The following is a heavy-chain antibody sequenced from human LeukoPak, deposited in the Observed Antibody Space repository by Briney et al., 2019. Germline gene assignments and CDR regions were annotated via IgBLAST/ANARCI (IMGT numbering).Heavy chain of an antibody. V-gene: IGHV3-21*01. CDR3: ARGYCSSTSCPNGMDV. CDR2: ISSSSSYI. D-gene: IGHD2-2*01. Sequence: GGSLRLSCAASGFTFSSYSMNWVRQAPGKGLEWVSPISSSSSYIYYADSVKGRFTISRDNAKNSLCLQMNSLRAEDTAVYYCARGYCSSTSCPNGMDVWGQGTTVTVSS. CDR1: GFTFSSYS. J-gene: IGHJ6*02.